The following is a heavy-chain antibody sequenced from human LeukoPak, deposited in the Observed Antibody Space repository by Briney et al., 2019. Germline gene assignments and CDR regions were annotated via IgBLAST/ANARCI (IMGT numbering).Heavy chain of an antibody. CDR1: GFTFSSYG. CDR2: IRYDGSNK. V-gene: IGHV3-30*02. Sequence: GGSLRLSCAASGFTFSSYGTHWVRQAPGKGLEWVAFIRYDGSNKYYADSVKGRFTISRDNSKNTLYLQMNSLRAEDTAVYYCAKDPNHYDILTGYHYYMDVWGKGTTVTISS. D-gene: IGHD3-9*01. CDR3: AKDPNHYDILTGYHYYMDV. J-gene: IGHJ6*03.